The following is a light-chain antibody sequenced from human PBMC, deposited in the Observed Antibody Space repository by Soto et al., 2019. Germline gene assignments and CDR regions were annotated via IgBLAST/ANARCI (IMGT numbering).Light chain of an antibody. J-gene: IGLJ2*01. CDR2: EIS. CDR1: SSDVGASDF. CDR3: SSYTTSHTLV. Sequence: QSALTQPASVSESPGQSITISCTGTSSDVGASDFVSWYQQHPGKAPELIIYEISNRPSGVSSRFSGSKSGNTASLTISGLQAEDESDYYCSSYTTSHTLVFGGGAKVTVL. V-gene: IGLV2-14*01.